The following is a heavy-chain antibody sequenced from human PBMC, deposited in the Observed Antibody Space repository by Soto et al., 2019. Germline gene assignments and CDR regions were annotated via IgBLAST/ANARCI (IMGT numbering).Heavy chain of an antibody. CDR1: GGSISSYY. V-gene: IGHV4-59*01. CDR2: IYYSGST. D-gene: IGHD6-13*01. CDR3: ARAESGYSSSSSVVIHYAFDI. J-gene: IGHJ3*02. Sequence: SETLSLTCTVSGGSISSYYWSWIRQPPGKGLEWIGYIYYSGSTNYNPSLKSRVTISVDTSKNQFSLKLSSVTAADTAVYYCARAESGYSSSSSVVIHYAFDIWGQGTMVTVSS.